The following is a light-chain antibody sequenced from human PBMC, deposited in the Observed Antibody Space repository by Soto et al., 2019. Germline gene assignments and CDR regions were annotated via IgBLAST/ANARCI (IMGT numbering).Light chain of an antibody. J-gene: IGKJ4*01. CDR2: GAF. CDR1: QTVRSSY. V-gene: IGKV3-20*01. Sequence: LTQSPGSLSLSSGDRATLSCRASQTVRSSYLAWYQQRPGQAPKLLIYGAFNRAIGIPDRFSGSESGRDYNLTISRLDPEDSAVYYCQQYGDSITFGGGTKVEIK. CDR3: QQYGDSIT.